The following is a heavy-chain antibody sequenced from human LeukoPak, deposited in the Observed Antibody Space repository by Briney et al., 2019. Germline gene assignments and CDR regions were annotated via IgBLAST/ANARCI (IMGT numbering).Heavy chain of an antibody. J-gene: IGHJ6*03. CDR1: GYTFTGYY. CDR2: INPNSGGT. CDR3: ARGGGKGNRPTYYYYYMDV. Sequence: ASVKDSCKASGYTFTGYYMHWVRQAPGQGLEWMGWINPNSGGTNYAQKFQGRVTMTRDTSISTAYMELSRLRSDDTAVYYCARGGGKGNRPTYYYYYMDVWGKGTTVTVSS. D-gene: IGHD3-10*01. V-gene: IGHV1-2*02.